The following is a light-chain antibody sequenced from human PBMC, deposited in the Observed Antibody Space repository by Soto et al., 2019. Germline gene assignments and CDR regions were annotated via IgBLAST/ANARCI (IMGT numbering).Light chain of an antibody. CDR2: SNN. CDR1: SSNIGAGYD. V-gene: IGLV1-40*01. J-gene: IGLJ2*01. Sequence: VLTQPPSVSGAPGQRVTISCTGSSSNIGAGYDVHWYQQLPGTAPKLLIFSNNNRPSGVPDRFSGSKSGTSASLAITGLQAEDEADYYCQSYDSSLSGYVAFGGGTKLTVL. CDR3: QSYDSSLSGYVA.